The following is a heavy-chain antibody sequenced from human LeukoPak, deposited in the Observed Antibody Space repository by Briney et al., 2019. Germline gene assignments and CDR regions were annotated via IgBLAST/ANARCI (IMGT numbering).Heavy chain of an antibody. Sequence: SETLSLTCTVSGYSISSGYYWGWIRQPPGKGLEWIGYIYYSGSTNYNPSLKSRVTISVDTSKNQFSLKLSSVTAADTAVYYCARELPYNYMDVWGKGTTVTISS. CDR3: ARELPYNYMDV. J-gene: IGHJ6*03. CDR2: IYYSGST. V-gene: IGHV4-61*01. CDR1: GYSISSGYY. D-gene: IGHD3-10*01.